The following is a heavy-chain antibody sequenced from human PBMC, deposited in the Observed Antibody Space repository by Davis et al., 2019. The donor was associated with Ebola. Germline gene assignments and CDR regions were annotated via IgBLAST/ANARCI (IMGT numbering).Heavy chain of an antibody. D-gene: IGHD4-11*01. V-gene: IGHV1-2*06. CDR1: GYTFTDYN. CDR2: VILKSGAT. CDR3: ARGHNYAHEY. J-gene: IGHJ4*02. Sequence: ASVKVSCKASGYTFTDYNIHWMRPAPGQALLSLCRVILKSGATNYAQKFQGRVTMTRDTSISTVYMELSSLRYDDTADYYCARGHNYAHEYWGQGTLVTVSS.